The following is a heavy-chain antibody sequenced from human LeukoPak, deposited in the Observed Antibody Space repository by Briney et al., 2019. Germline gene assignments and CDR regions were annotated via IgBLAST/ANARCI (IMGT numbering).Heavy chain of an antibody. Sequence: GGSLRLSCAASGFTVSSYAMHWVRQPIGKGLEWDSALGIAGDTFYPGSVKGRFTISRDNSKTTLFLQMNSLRAEDAAVYYCARELVGYYFDYWGQGTLVTVSS. D-gene: IGHD3-10*01. CDR3: ARELVGYYFDY. V-gene: IGHV3-13*01. J-gene: IGHJ4*02. CDR1: GFTVSSYA. CDR2: LGIAGDT.